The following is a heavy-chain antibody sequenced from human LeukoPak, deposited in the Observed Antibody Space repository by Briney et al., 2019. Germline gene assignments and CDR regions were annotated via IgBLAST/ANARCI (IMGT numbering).Heavy chain of an antibody. CDR1: VYTFITYG. J-gene: IGHJ4*02. V-gene: IGHV1-18*04. Sequence: ASVTVSFTSSVYTFITYGITWVRRAPGQRLEGRGWMNPHTGDTKNAQILHDRVTMTADPFTDTAYMELRSLRSDDTAVYYWARGDFDFDSWGQGTLVTVS. D-gene: IGHD2-21*01. CDR3: ARGDFDFDS. CDR2: MNPHTGDT.